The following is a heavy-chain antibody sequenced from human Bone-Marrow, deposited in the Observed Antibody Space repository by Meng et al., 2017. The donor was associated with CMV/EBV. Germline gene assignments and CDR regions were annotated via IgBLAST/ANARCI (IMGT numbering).Heavy chain of an antibody. J-gene: IGHJ4*02. D-gene: IGHD4-17*01. CDR2: IYSGGSST. V-gene: IGHV3-23*03. CDR1: GFTFSSYA. Sequence: GESLKISCAASGFTFSSYAMSWVRQAPGKGLEWVSVIYSGGSSTYYADSVKGRFTISRDNSKNTLYLQMNSLRAEDTAVYYCAKDLGPYGKFDYWGQGTLVTVSS. CDR3: AKDLGPYGKFDY.